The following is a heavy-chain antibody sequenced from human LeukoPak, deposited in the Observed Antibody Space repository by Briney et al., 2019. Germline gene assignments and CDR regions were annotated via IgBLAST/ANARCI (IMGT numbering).Heavy chain of an antibody. Sequence: GSLRLSCAASGFTFSSYGMHWVRQAPGKGLEWVAVISYDGSNKYYADSVKGRFTISRDNSKNTLYLQMNSLRAEDTAVYYCAKIVVVITTDFDYWGQGTLVTVSS. CDR2: ISYDGSNK. J-gene: IGHJ4*02. CDR1: GFTFSSYG. D-gene: IGHD3-22*01. CDR3: AKIVVVITTDFDY. V-gene: IGHV3-30*18.